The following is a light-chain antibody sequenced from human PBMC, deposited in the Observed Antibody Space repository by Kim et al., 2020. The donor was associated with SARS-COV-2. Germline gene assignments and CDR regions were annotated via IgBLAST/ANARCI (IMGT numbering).Light chain of an antibody. CDR3: QAWDSSTVV. CDR1: KLGDKF. V-gene: IGLV3-1*01. Sequence: SESPGQTASIPCSGDKLGDKFACWYQQKPGQSPVLVIYQDSKRPSGIPERFSGSNSGNTATLTISGTQAMDEADYYCQAWDSSTVVFGGGTQLTVL. J-gene: IGLJ2*01. CDR2: QDS.